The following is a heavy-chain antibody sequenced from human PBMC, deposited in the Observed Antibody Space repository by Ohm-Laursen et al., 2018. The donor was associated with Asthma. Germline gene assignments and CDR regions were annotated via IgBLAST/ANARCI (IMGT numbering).Heavy chain of an antibody. Sequence: SLRLSCAASGFSFSTYGMHWVRQAPGKGLEWVSLIWYDGSSEYSEDSVKGRFTISRDNSKNMLYLQMNSLRAEDTAVYYCARDQRGSYYGPFDYWGQGTLVTVSS. J-gene: IGHJ4*02. V-gene: IGHV3-33*08. CDR3: ARDQRGSYYGPFDY. CDR1: GFSFSTYG. D-gene: IGHD1-26*01. CDR2: IWYDGSSE.